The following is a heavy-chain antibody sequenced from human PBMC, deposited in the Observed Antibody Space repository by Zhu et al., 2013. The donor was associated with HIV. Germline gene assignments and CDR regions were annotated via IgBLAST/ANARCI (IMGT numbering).Heavy chain of an antibody. Sequence: QVKLVQSGAEVMKPGSPVKVSCKSSGGIFSTYAISWVRQAPGQGLEWMGAIIPNSGGTNYPQKFHGRVTMTRNTSISTAYMELSSLRSEDTAVYYCAHSGSHWAFDIWGQGDNGHRLF. CDR2: IIPNSGGT. J-gene: IGHJ3*02. V-gene: IGHV1-8*01. CDR1: GGIFSTYA. CDR3: AHSGSHWAFDI. D-gene: IGHD1-26*01.